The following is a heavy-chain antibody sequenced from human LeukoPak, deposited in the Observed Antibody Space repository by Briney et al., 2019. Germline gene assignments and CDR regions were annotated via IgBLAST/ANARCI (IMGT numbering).Heavy chain of an antibody. CDR2: IYSGGST. J-gene: IGHJ6*03. V-gene: IGHV3-53*01. CDR3: AREHWNDVGYMDV. CDR1: GFTVSSNY. D-gene: IGHD1-1*01. Sequence: GGSLRLSCAASGFTVSSNYMSWVRQASGKGLEWVSVIYSGGSTYYADSVKGRFTISRDNSKNTLYLQMNSLRAEDTAVYYCAREHWNDVGYMDVWGKGTTVTISS.